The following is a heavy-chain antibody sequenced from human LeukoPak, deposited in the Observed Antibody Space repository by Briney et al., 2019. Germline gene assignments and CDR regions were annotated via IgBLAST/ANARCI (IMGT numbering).Heavy chain of an antibody. V-gene: IGHV3-21*01. CDR3: ARDSLTGVVVVAATSAFDI. CDR2: ISSSSSYI. J-gene: IGHJ3*02. D-gene: IGHD2-15*01. CDR1: GFTFSSYS. Sequence: PGGSLRLSCAASGFTFSSYSMNWVRQAPGKGLEWVSSISSSSSYIYYADSVKGRFTISRDNAKNSLYLQMNSLRAEDTAVYYCARDSLTGVVVVAATSAFDIWGQGTMVTVSS.